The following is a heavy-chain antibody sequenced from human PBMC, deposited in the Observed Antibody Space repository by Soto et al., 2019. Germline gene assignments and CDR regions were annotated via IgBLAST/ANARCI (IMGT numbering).Heavy chain of an antibody. Sequence: QVQLQESGPGLVKPSETLSLTCTVSCAAVSRDPYYWNWIRQPPGKGLEYSGCILHSGSTNYNPSLTSRVTISQDTSKNQVSLKLTSVTAADTAIYYCAGGRDAYQSGYWGQGTLVTVSS. CDR3: AGGRDAYQSGY. V-gene: IGHV4-61*01. CDR1: CAAVSRDPYY. D-gene: IGHD2-15*01. CDR2: ILHSGST. J-gene: IGHJ4*02.